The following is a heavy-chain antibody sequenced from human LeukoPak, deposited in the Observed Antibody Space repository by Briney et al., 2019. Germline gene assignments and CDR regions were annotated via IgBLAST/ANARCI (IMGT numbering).Heavy chain of an antibody. J-gene: IGHJ4*02. CDR3: ARKYSGSLDY. CDR1: GFTFSSYS. V-gene: IGHV3-48*02. CDR2: ISSSSSTI. Sequence: GGSLRLSCAASGFTFSSYSMNWVRQAPGKGLEWVSYISSSSSTIDHADSVKGRFTISRDNAKNSLYLQMNSLRDEDTAVYYCARKYSGSLDYWGLGTLVTVSS. D-gene: IGHD6-13*01.